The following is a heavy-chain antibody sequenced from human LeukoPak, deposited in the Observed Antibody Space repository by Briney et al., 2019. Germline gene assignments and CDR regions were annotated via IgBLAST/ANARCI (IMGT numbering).Heavy chain of an antibody. Sequence: ASVKVSCKASGHTFTTYGVSWVRQAPGQGLEWMGWISGYNGNTNYAQKLQGRVTMTTDTSTSTAYMELRSLRSDDTAVYYCAREVATITVAAAGGIDYWGQGTLVTVSS. J-gene: IGHJ4*02. V-gene: IGHV1-18*01. CDR2: ISGYNGNT. CDR1: GHTFTTYG. CDR3: AREVATITVAAAGGIDY. D-gene: IGHD5-12*01.